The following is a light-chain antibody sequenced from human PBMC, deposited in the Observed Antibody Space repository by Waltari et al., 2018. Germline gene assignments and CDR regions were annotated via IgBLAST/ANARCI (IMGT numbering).Light chain of an antibody. CDR3: TAWDSSLKGLL. Sequence: QSVLSQPPSASGTPGQRVSIPCSGSASNIGRDTVNWYQPLPGTAPKLLIYRDNLRPSGVPDRFSGSKSGTSASLAISGLQSEDEADYFCTAWDSSLKGLLFGGGTRLTVL. CDR1: ASNIGRDT. J-gene: IGLJ2*01. CDR2: RDN. V-gene: IGLV1-44*01.